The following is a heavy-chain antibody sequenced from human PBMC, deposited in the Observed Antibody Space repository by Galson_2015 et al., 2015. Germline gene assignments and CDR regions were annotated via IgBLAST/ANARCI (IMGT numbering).Heavy chain of an antibody. J-gene: IGHJ5*02. CDR2: IWYDGSNK. D-gene: IGHD2-2*01. CDR3: AREGCSSTSCPPGEFDP. CDR1: GFTFSSYG. V-gene: IGHV3-33*01. Sequence: SLRLSCAASGFTFSSYGMHWVRQAPGKGLEWVAVIWYDGSNKYYADSVKGRFTISRDNSKNTLYLQMNSLRAEDTAVYYCAREGCSSTSCPPGEFDPWGQGTLVTVSS.